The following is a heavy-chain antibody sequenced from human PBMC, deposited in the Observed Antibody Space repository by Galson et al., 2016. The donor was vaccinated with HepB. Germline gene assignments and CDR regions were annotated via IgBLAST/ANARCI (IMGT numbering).Heavy chain of an antibody. CDR2: IHYTGST. CDR3: ARKVLWFGDLYYFDC. J-gene: IGHJ4*02. D-gene: IGHD3-10*01. V-gene: IGHV4-61*01. CDR1: GGPVSSGNDY. Sequence: SETLSLTCTVSGGPVSSGNDYWIWIRQPPGKGLEWIGNIHYTGSTTYNPSLKSRVSMSVDTSKNQFSMKVNSVTAADTAVYYCARKVLWFGDLYYFDCWGQGTLVTVSS.